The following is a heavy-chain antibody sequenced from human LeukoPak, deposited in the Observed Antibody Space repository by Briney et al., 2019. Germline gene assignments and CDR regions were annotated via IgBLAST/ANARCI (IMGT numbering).Heavy chain of an antibody. CDR2: ISAYNGNT. Sequence: ASVKVSCKASGYTFTSYGISWVRQAPGQGLEWMGWISAYNGNTNYAQKLQGRVTMTTDTSTSTAYMELRSLRSDDTAVYYCARDSEGSSGWYYYYYMDVWGKGTTVTISS. CDR1: GYTFTSYG. CDR3: ARDSEGSSGWYYYYYMDV. D-gene: IGHD6-19*01. J-gene: IGHJ6*03. V-gene: IGHV1-18*01.